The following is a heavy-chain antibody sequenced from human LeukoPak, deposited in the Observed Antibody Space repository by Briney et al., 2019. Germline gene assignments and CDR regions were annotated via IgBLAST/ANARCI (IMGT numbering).Heavy chain of an antibody. V-gene: IGHV3-23*01. Sequence: GGSLRLSCAASGFTFSSYAMSWVRQAPGKGLEWVSAISGGGDNTYYADSVRCRFTVSRDNSKNTLYVQMTSLRAEDTAVYYCAREDIPMVLSLDHWGQGTLVTVSS. CDR3: AREDIPMVLSLDH. J-gene: IGHJ4*02. D-gene: IGHD3-10*01. CDR1: GFTFSSYA. CDR2: ISGGGDNT.